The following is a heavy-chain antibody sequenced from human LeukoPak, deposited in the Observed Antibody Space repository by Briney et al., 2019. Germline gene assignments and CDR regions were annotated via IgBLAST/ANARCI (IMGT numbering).Heavy chain of an antibody. CDR2: INHSGST. J-gene: IGHJ5*02. V-gene: IGHV4-34*01. D-gene: IGHD5-18*01. CDR3: ARNIRSGYSYGYVDWFDP. Sequence: PSETLSLTCAVYGGSFSGYYWSWIRQPPGKGLEWTGEINHSGSTNYNPSLKSRVTISVDTSKNQFSLKLSSVTAADTAVYYCARNIRSGYSYGYVDWFDPWGQGTLVTVSS. CDR1: GGSFSGYY.